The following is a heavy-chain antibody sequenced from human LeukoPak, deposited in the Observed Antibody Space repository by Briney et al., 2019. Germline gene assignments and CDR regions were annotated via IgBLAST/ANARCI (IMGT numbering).Heavy chain of an antibody. Sequence: SETLSLTCTVSGGSISSYYWSWIRQPPGKGLEWIGYIYYSGSTNYNPSLKSRVTISVDTSKNQFSLKLSSVTAADTAVYYCARYGYCSSTSCYSFYYGMDVWGQGTTVTVSS. CDR2: IYYSGST. V-gene: IGHV4-59*08. CDR3: ARYGYCSSTSCYSFYYGMDV. J-gene: IGHJ6*02. D-gene: IGHD2-2*01. CDR1: GGSISSYY.